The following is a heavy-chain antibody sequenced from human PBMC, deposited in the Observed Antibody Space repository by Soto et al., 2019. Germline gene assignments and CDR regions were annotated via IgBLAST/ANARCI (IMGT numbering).Heavy chain of an antibody. CDR2: LYYSGST. CDR3: ARDRRVGGYYDSSGYRYYYYYYGMDV. J-gene: IGHJ6*02. D-gene: IGHD3-22*01. CDR1: GGSISSYY. V-gene: IGHV4-59*01. Sequence: SETLSLTCTVSGGSISSYYWSWIRQPPGKGLEWIGYLYYSGSTNYNPSLKSRVTISVDTSKNQFSLKLSSVTAADTAVYYCARDRRVGGYYDSSGYRYYYYYYGMDVWGQGTTVTVSS.